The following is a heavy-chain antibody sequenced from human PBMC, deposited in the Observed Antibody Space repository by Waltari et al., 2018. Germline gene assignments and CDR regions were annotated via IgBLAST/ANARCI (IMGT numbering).Heavy chain of an antibody. CDR1: GFSITSGYY. V-gene: IGHV4-38-2*01. Sequence: QVHLQESGPRLVKPSETLSLTCPVSGFSITSGYYWGWIRQTPGNGLEWIGNLYNSGSPHYTRSLRSRFTISLDTSKNQFSLKVISVTAADTAVYYCARLRNGYYYIDFWGQGTLVTVSP. CDR3: ARLRNGYYYIDF. J-gene: IGHJ4*02. D-gene: IGHD5-18*01. CDR2: LYNSGSP.